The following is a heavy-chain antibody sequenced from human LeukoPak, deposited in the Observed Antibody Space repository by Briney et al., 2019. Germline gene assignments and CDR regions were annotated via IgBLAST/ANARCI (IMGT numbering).Heavy chain of an antibody. J-gene: IGHJ6*02. CDR1: GFTFSSYW. V-gene: IGHV3-7*03. D-gene: IGHD2-15*01. Sequence: PGGSLRLSCAASGFTFSSYWMSWVRQAPGKGLEWVANIKQDGSEKYYVDSVKGRFTISGDNSKNTLYLQMNSLRAEDTAVYYCAKTIGYCSGGSCYAPFDYYGMDVWGQGTTVTVSS. CDR2: IKQDGSEK. CDR3: AKTIGYCSGGSCYAPFDYYGMDV.